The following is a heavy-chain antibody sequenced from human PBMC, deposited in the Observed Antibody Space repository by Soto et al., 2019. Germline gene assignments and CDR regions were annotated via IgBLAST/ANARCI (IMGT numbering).Heavy chain of an antibody. CDR3: AAHAGNTYGPLGY. CDR2: IYYSGST. Sequence: PSETLSLTCTVSGGSISSSSYYWGWIRQPPGKGLEWIGSIYYSGSTYYSPSLKSRVTISVDKSKNQFSLRLSSVTAADTAVYYCAAHAGNTYGPLGYWGPGTLVTVSS. D-gene: IGHD5-18*01. J-gene: IGHJ4*02. CDR1: GGSISSSSYY. V-gene: IGHV4-39*07.